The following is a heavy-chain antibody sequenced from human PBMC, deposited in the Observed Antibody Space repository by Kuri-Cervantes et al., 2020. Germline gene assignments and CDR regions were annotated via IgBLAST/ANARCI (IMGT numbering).Heavy chain of an antibody. CDR3: AREMMGSWYPFDY. Sequence: GESLKISCAASGFTFSSYGMHWVRQAPGKGLEWVAVIWYDGSNKYYADSVKGRFTISRDNSKNTLYLQMNSLRAEDTAVYYCAREMMGSWYPFDYWGQGTLVTVSS. CDR1: GFTFSSYG. CDR2: IWYDGSNK. J-gene: IGHJ4*02. V-gene: IGHV3-33*01. D-gene: IGHD6-13*01.